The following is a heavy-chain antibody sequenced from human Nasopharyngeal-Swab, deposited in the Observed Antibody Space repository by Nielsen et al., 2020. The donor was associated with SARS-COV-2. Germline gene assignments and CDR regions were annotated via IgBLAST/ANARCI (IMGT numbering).Heavy chain of an antibody. CDR3: ARAHSSSWYPGYYYYGMDV. CDR2: IYYSGST. V-gene: IGHV4-59*01. J-gene: IGHJ6*02. CDR1: GGSISSYY. Sequence: SETLSLTCTVSGGSISSYYWSWIRQPPGKGLEWIGYIYYSGSTNYNPSLKSRVTISVDTSKNQFSLKLSSVTAADTAVYYCARAHSSSWYPGYYYYGMDVWGQGTTVTVSS. D-gene: IGHD6-13*01.